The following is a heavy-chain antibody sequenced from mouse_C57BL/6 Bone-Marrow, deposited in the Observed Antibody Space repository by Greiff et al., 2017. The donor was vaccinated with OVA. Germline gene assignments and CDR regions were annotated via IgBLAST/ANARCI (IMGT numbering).Heavy chain of an antibody. D-gene: IGHD3-2*02. CDR2: IWGVGST. CDR1: GFSLTSYG. CDR3: ASETAQVPFAY. J-gene: IGHJ3*01. Sequence: VKLEESGPGLVAPSQSLSITCTVSGFSLTSYGVDWVRQSPGKGLEWLGVIWGVGSTNYNSALKSRLSISKDNSKSQVFLKMNSLQTDDTAMYYCASETAQVPFAYWGQGTLVTVSA. V-gene: IGHV2-6*01.